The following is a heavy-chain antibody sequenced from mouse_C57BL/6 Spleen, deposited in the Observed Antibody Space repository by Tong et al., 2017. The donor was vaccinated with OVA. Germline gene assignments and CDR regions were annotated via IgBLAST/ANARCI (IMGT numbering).Heavy chain of an antibody. V-gene: IGHV1-59*01. CDR3: ARSPYGSPSYWYFDV. J-gene: IGHJ1*03. CDR1: GYTFTSYW. CDR2: IDPSDSYT. D-gene: IGHD1-1*01. Sequence: VQLQESGAELVRPGTSVKLSCKASGYTFTSYWMHWVKQRPGQGLEWIGVIDPSDSYTNYNQKFKGKATLTVDTSYSTAYMQLSSLTSEDSAVYYCARSPYGSPSYWYFDVWGTGTTVTVSS.